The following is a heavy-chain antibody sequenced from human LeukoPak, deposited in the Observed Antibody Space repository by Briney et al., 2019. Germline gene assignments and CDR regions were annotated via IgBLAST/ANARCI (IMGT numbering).Heavy chain of an antibody. J-gene: IGHJ4*02. Sequence: GGSLRLSCAASGFTFSSHSMSWVRQAPGKGLEWVANVKEDGSEENYADSVKGRFTISRDNAKNSLYLQMNSLRAEDTAVYYCARDATIFGVVITDYWGQGTLVTVSS. V-gene: IGHV3-7*01. CDR1: GFTFSSHS. CDR3: ARDATIFGVVITDY. CDR2: VKEDGSEE. D-gene: IGHD3-3*01.